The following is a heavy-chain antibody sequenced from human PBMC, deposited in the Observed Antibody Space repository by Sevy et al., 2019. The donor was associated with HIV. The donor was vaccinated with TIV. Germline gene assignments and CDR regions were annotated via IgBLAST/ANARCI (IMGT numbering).Heavy chain of an antibody. CDR3: ANGLRSDSSDYYYSDDYYHGMDV. D-gene: IGHD3-22*01. CDR1: GFTFSNFA. CDR2: ISYDGSNK. V-gene: IGHV3-30-3*01. J-gene: IGHJ6*02. Sequence: GGSLGLSCAASGFTFSNFAMHWVRQAPGKGLEWVAVISYDGSNKYYADSVKGRFTISRDNSKNTLYLQMNSLRPEDTAVYYCANGLRSDSSDYYYSDDYYHGMDVWGQGTTVTVSS.